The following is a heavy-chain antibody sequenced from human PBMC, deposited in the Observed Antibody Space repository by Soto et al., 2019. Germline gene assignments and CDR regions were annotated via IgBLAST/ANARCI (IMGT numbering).Heavy chain of an antibody. D-gene: IGHD2-2*01. J-gene: IGHJ6*03. V-gene: IGHV4-34*01. Sequence: SETLSLTCAVYGGSFSGYYWSWIRQPPGKGLEWIGEINHSGSTNYNPSLKSRVTISVDTSKNQFSLKLSSVTAADTAVYYCAGGDIVVVPAAMRVYMDVWGKGTTVTVSS. CDR3: AGGDIVVVPAAMRVYMDV. CDR2: INHSGST. CDR1: GGSFSGYY.